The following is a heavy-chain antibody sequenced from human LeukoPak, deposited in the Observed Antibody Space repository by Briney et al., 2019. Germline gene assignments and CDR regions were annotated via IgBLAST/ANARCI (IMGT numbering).Heavy chain of an antibody. V-gene: IGHV4-34*01. D-gene: IGHD3-9*01. CDR3: ARISLTGYAPISGYFDY. CDR1: GESFSGYY. Sequence: PSETLSLTCAVYGESFSGYYWSWIRQTPGKGLEWNGEINHSGSTNNNPSLKSRVTISINTSKNQFSLKLNSVTAADTAVYYCARISLTGYAPISGYFDYWGQGTLVTVSS. J-gene: IGHJ4*02. CDR2: INHSGST.